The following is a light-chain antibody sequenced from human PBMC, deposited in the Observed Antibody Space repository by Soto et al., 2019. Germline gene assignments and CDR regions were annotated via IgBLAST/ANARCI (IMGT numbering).Light chain of an antibody. Sequence: QLVLTQSPSASASLGASVKLTCTLRSGHSSYAIAWHQQQPEKGPRYLMKLNSDGSHSKGDGIPDRFSGSSSGAERYLTISSLQSEDEADYYCQTWGTGIHLVFGGGTKLTVL. J-gene: IGLJ2*01. CDR3: QTWGTGIHLV. CDR2: LNSDGSH. V-gene: IGLV4-69*01. CDR1: SGHSSYA.